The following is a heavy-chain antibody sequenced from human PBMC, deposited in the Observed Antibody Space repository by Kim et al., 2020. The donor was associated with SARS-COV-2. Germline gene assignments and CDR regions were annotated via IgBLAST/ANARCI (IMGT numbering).Heavy chain of an antibody. Sequence: TSSPSFQGHVTISADKSISTAYLQWSSLKASDTAMYYCARRGVRGVTIDYWGQGTLVTVSS. CDR3: ARRGVRGVTIDY. V-gene: IGHV5-10-1*01. J-gene: IGHJ4*02. D-gene: IGHD3-10*01.